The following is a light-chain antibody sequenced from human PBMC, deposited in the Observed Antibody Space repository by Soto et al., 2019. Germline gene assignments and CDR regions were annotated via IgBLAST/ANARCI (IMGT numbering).Light chain of an antibody. V-gene: IGLV3-27*01. Sequence: SYELTQPSSVSVSPGQTARITCSGDVLAKKYARWFQQKPGQAPVLVIYKDSERPSGIPERFSGSSSGTTVTLTISGAQVEDEADYYCYSAADNTRVLGTGTKVTVL. CDR1: VLAKKY. CDR2: KDS. CDR3: YSAADNTRV. J-gene: IGLJ1*01.